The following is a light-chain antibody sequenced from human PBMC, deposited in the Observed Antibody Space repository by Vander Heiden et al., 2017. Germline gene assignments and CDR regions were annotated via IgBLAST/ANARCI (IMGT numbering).Light chain of an antibody. CDR2: AAS. V-gene: IGKV1-39*01. J-gene: IGKJ2*01. CDR1: QSISSY. CDR3: QQSYSTPQNT. Sequence: DIQMTQSPSSLSASVGDRVTITRRASQSISSYLNWYQQKPGKAPKLLIYAASSLQSGVPSRFSGSGSGTDFTLTISSLQPEDFATYYCQQSYSTPQNTFGQGTKLEIK.